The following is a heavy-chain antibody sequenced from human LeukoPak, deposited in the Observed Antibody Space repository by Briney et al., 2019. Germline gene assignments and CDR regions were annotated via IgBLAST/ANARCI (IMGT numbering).Heavy chain of an antibody. Sequence: GSLRLSCAASGFTFSSYEMNWVRQAPGKGLEWVSYISSSGSTIYYADSVKGRFTISRDNAKNSLYLQMNSLRAEDTDVYYCAELGITMIGGVWGKGTTVTISS. V-gene: IGHV3-48*03. J-gene: IGHJ6*04. CDR1: GFTFSSYE. CDR3: AELGITMIGGV. CDR2: ISSSGSTI. D-gene: IGHD3-10*02.